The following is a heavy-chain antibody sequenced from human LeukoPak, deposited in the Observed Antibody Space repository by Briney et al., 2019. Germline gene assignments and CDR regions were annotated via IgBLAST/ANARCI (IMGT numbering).Heavy chain of an antibody. CDR2: IKQDGSEK. D-gene: IGHD3-3*01. CDR1: GFTFSSYW. Sequence: GGSLRLSCAASGFTFSSYWMSWVRQAPGKGLEWVANIKQDGSEKYYVDSVKGRFTISRDNAKNSLYLQMNSLRAENTAVYYCTRVYYDFWGGYSGQIYFDYWGQGTLVTVSS. CDR3: TRVYYDFWGGYSGQIYFDY. J-gene: IGHJ4*02. V-gene: IGHV3-7*01.